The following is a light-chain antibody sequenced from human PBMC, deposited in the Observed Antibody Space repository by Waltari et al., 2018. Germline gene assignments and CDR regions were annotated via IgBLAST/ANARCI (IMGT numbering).Light chain of an antibody. CDR2: DVS. CDR1: SSHVGGYNY. Sequence: QSALTQPRSVSGSPGQSVTISCTGTSSHVGGYNYLSWYQQHPGKAPKLMIYDVSKRPSGVPDRFSGSKSGNTASLTISGLQAEDEADYYCCSYAGSYTWVFGGGTKLTVL. CDR3: CSYAGSYTWV. J-gene: IGLJ3*02. V-gene: IGLV2-11*01.